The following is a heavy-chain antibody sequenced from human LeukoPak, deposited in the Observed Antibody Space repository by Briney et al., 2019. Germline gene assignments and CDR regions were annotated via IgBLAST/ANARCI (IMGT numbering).Heavy chain of an antibody. Sequence: SETLSLTCTVSGGSISSSSYYWGWIRQPPGKGLEWIGSIYYSGSTYYNPSLKSRVTISVDTSKNQFSLKLSSVTAADTAVYYCARRIEDYYDSSGYYDYWGQGTLVTVSS. V-gene: IGHV4-39*01. CDR3: ARRIEDYYDSSGYYDY. CDR2: IYYSGST. J-gene: IGHJ4*02. CDR1: GGSISSSSYY. D-gene: IGHD3-22*01.